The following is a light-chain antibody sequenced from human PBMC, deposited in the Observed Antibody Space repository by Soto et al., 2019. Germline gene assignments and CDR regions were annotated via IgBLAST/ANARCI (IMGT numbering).Light chain of an antibody. CDR2: EVS. J-gene: IGLJ1*01. Sequence: QSALTQPASASGSPGQSVTISCTGTSSGIGAYNYVSWYQQHPGKVPKLMIYEVSKRPSGVPDRFSASKSGNTASLTVSGLQAEDEADYYCSSHGGANNFYVFGTGTKVTVL. V-gene: IGLV2-8*01. CDR3: SSHGGANNFYV. CDR1: SSGIGAYNY.